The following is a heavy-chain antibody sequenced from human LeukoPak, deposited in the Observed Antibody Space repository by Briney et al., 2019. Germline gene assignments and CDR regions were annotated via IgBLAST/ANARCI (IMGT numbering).Heavy chain of an antibody. V-gene: IGHV4-59*01. J-gene: IGHJ5*02. D-gene: IGHD2-2*01. CDR1: GGSISSYY. CDR2: IYYSGST. Sequence: SETLSLTCTVSGGSISSYYWSWIRQPPGKGREWIGYIYYSGSTNYNPSLNSRVTISVDTSKNQFSLKLSSVTAADTAVYYCASLGCSSTSCYGAAGWFDPWGQGTLVTVSS. CDR3: ASLGCSSTSCYGAAGWFDP.